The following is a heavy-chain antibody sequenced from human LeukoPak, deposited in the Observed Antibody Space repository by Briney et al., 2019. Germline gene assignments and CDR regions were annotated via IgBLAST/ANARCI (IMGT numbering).Heavy chain of an antibody. V-gene: IGHV3-66*01. CDR2: ISTRGTT. Sequence: GGSLRLSFAASGFIFSNNYMSWARPAPGKGLEWVSIISTRGTTYYADFVKGRFTISRDNSQNTLYLQMNSLRAEDTAVYYCATRGRGGYYYGMDVWGQGTTVTVSS. D-gene: IGHD1-26*01. CDR1: GFIFSNNY. CDR3: ATRGRGGYYYGMDV. J-gene: IGHJ6*02.